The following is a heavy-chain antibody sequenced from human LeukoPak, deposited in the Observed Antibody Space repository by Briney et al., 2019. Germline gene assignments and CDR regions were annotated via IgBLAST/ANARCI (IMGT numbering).Heavy chain of an antibody. Sequence: PGRSLRLSCAASGFTFSSYGMHWVRQAPGKGLEWVAVIWYDGSNKYYADSVKGRFTISRDNSKNTLYLQMYSLRAEDTAVYYCARDGDGVVPAAMGLGYWGQGTLVTVSS. V-gene: IGHV3-33*01. CDR3: ARDGDGVVPAAMGLGY. J-gene: IGHJ4*02. CDR2: IWYDGSNK. D-gene: IGHD2-2*01. CDR1: GFTFSSYG.